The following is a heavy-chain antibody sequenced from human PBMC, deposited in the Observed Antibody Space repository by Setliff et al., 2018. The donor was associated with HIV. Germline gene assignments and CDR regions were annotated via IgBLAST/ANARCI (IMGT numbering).Heavy chain of an antibody. J-gene: IGHJ4*02. CDR1: GGSISSSSYY. CDR2: IYYSGST. D-gene: IGHD6-13*01. V-gene: IGHV4-39*01. CDR3: ARAYSRRWFFFDH. Sequence: PSETLSLTCTVSGGSISSSSYYWGWIRQPPGKGLEWIGSIYYSGSTYYNPSLKSRVTISVDTSKNQFSLTLSSVTAADTAVYYCARAYSRRWFFFDHWGQGILVTVSS.